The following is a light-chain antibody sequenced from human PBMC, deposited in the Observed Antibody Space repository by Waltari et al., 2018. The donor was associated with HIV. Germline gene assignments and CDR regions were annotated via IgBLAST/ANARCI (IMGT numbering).Light chain of an antibody. V-gene: IGLV3-1*01. J-gene: IGLJ3*02. CDR3: QALDSNTVV. CDR2: QDT. CDR1: KLGDKF. Sequence: SHELTQPPSLSVSPGQTATITCSGYKLGDKFVSWYQQKPGQSPFLVIFQDTKRPSGIPERFSGSSSGNTATLTIRGTQAMDEADYYCQALDSNTVVFGGGTKLAVL.